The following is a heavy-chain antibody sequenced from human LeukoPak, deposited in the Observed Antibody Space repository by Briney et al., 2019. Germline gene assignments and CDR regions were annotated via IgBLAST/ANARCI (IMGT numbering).Heavy chain of an antibody. CDR1: GGTFSSYA. D-gene: IGHD1-26*01. Sequence: SCKASGGTFSSYAMHWVRQAPGKGLEWVAVISYDGSNKYYADSVKGRFTISRDNSKNTLYLQMNSLRAEDTAVYYCARDRGKWELNFDYWGQGTLVTVSS. J-gene: IGHJ4*02. CDR2: ISYDGSNK. CDR3: ARDRGKWELNFDY. V-gene: IGHV3-30-3*01.